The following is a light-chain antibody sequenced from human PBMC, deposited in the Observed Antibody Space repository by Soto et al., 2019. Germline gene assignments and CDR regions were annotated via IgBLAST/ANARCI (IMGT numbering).Light chain of an antibody. V-gene: IGLV2-14*01. J-gene: IGLJ1*01. CDR3: SSYTTSNTFV. CDR2: DVT. Sequence: QSVLTQPASVSGSPVQSITISCTGTSSDVGGYNYVSWYQQHPVKAPKLMIYDVTNRPSGVSDRFSGSKSGNTASLTISGLQAEDEADYYCSSYTTSNTFVFGTGTKVTVL. CDR1: SSDVGGYNY.